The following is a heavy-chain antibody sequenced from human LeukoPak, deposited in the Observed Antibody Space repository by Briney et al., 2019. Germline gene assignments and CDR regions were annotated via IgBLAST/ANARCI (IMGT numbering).Heavy chain of an antibody. D-gene: IGHD3-22*01. CDR3: ASPERDSSGYYNPNNYYFDY. CDR2: IYYSGST. J-gene: IGHJ4*02. Sequence: SETLSLTCTVSGGSISSSSYYWGWIRQPPGKGLEWIGSIYYSGSTYYNPSLKSRVTISVDTSKNQFSLKLSSVTAADTAVYYCASPERDSSGYYNPNNYYFDYWGQGTLVTVSS. CDR1: GGSISSSSYY. V-gene: IGHV4-39*01.